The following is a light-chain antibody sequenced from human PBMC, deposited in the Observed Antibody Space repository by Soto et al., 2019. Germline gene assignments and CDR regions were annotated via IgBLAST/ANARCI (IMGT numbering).Light chain of an antibody. V-gene: IGLV2-11*01. CDR2: DVT. CDR3: CSYAGNTILV. Sequence: QSALTQPRSVSGSLGQSLTISCTGASSDVGSYKYVSWYQQYPGKAPKLLIYDVTQRPSGVPDRFSGSKSGNTASLSISGLQAADEADYYCCSYAGNTILVFGGGTKLTVL. CDR1: SSDVGSYKY. J-gene: IGLJ2*01.